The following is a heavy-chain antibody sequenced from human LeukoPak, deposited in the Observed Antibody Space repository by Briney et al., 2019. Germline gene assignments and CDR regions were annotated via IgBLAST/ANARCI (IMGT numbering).Heavy chain of an antibody. Sequence: SETLSLTCTVSGGSISSYYWSWIRQPPGKGLEWIGYIYYSGSTNYNPSLKSRVTISVDTSKNQFSLKLSSVTAADTAVYYRARGALILWFGEVGAFDIWGQGTMVTVSS. D-gene: IGHD3-10*01. J-gene: IGHJ3*02. V-gene: IGHV4-59*01. CDR2: IYYSGST. CDR3: ARGALILWFGEVGAFDI. CDR1: GGSISSYY.